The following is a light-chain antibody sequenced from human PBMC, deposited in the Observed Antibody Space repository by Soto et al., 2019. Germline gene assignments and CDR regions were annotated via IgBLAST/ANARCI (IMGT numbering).Light chain of an antibody. CDR2: QDI. V-gene: IGLV3-1*01. CDR3: QAWDNSTVL. J-gene: IGLJ2*01. CDR1: KLGDKY. Sequence: YELTQPPSVSVSPGQTASITCSGDKLGDKYGCWYQQKPGQSPVLVIYQDIKRPSGIPERFSGSNSGNTATLTISGTQAMDEADYYCQAWDNSTVLFGGGTKLTVL.